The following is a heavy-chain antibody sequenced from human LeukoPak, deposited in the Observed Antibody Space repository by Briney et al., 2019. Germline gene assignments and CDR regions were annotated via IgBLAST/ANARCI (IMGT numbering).Heavy chain of an antibody. Sequence: PGGSLRLSCAASGFTFSSYGMNWVRQAPGKGLEWISYISNTGSVIYYADSVKGRFTISRDNAKNSLYLQMNSLRAEDTAVYYCARNLPAADYWGQGTLVTVSS. CDR2: ISNTGSVI. CDR1: GFTFSSYG. V-gene: IGHV3-48*04. CDR3: ARNLPAADY. J-gene: IGHJ4*02. D-gene: IGHD2-2*01.